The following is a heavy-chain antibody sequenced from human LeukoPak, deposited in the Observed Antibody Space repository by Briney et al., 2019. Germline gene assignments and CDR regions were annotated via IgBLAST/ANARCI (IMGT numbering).Heavy chain of an antibody. CDR1: GFTFDDYT. Sequence: GGSLRLSCAASGFTFDDYTMHWVRQAPGKGLEWVSLISWDGGSTYYADSVKGRFTISRDNSKNSLYLQMNSLRTEDTALYYCAKEVHGSLDYWGQGTLVTVSS. V-gene: IGHV3-43*01. CDR2: ISWDGGST. CDR3: AKEVHGSLDY. D-gene: IGHD1-26*01. J-gene: IGHJ4*02.